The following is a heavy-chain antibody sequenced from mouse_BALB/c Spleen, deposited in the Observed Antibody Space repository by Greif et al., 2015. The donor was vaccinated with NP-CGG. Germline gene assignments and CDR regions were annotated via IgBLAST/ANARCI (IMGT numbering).Heavy chain of an antibody. V-gene: IGHV5-4*02. CDR1: GFTFSDYY. J-gene: IGHJ2*01. CDR2: ISDGGSYT. Sequence: EVMLVESGGGLVKPGGSLKLSCAASGFTFSDYYMYWVRQTPEKRLEWVATISDGGSYTYYPDSVKGRFTISRDNAKNNLYLQMSSLKSEDTAMYYCARVYGYGYFDYWGQGTTLTVSS. D-gene: IGHD2-2*01. CDR3: ARVYGYGYFDY.